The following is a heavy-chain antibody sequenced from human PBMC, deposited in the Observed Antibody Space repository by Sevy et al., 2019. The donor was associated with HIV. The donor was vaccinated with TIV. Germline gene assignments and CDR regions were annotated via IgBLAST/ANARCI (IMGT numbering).Heavy chain of an antibody. CDR3: VRGSTGTFGH. D-gene: IGHD3-9*01. CDR2: INSDGKIK. V-gene: IGHV3-74*01. Sequence: GGSLRLSCAASGFTLSIYSMHWVRQVPGKGLVWVSHINSDGKIKRYADSVEGRFTISRDNAEKTVYLQMNSLRADDTAVYYCVRGSTGTFGHWGQGTLVTVSS. CDR1: GFTLSIYS. J-gene: IGHJ4*02.